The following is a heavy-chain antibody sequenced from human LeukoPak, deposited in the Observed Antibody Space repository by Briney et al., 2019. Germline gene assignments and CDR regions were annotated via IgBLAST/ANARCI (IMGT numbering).Heavy chain of an antibody. Sequence: SETLSLTCAVYGGSFSGYYWSWIRQPPGKGLEWIGEINHSGSTNYNPSLKSRVTISVDTSKNQFSLKLSSVTAADTAVYYCARGYIVVVPAANYYYYYGMDVWGQGTTVTVSS. CDR2: INHSGST. V-gene: IGHV4-34*01. D-gene: IGHD2-2*01. CDR3: ARGYIVVVPAANYYYYYGMDV. J-gene: IGHJ6*02. CDR1: GGSFSGYY.